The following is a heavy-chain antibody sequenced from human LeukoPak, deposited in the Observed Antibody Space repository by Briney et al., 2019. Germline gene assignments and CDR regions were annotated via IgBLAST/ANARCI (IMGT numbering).Heavy chain of an antibody. V-gene: IGHV3-73*01. CDR2: IRSKAESYAT. Sequence: GGSLRLSCAASGFTFSGSAMHWVRQASGKGLEWVGRIRSKAESYATASAASAKGRFTISRDDSKNTAYLQMNRLKTEDTAVYYCTRPGSGIASFDYWGQGTLVTASS. D-gene: IGHD3-10*01. CDR3: TRPGSGIASFDY. J-gene: IGHJ4*02. CDR1: GFTFSGSA.